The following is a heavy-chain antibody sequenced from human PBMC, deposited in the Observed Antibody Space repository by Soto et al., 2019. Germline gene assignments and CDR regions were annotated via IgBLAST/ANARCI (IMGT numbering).Heavy chain of an antibody. J-gene: IGHJ5*02. CDR1: GGTFSSYA. CDR3: ARETYDFPGGPIWFDP. D-gene: IGHD3-3*01. V-gene: IGHV1-69*06. CDR2: IIPIFGTA. Sequence: QVQLVQSGAEVKKPGSSVKVSCKASGGTFSSYAISWVRQAPGQGLEWMGGIIPIFGTANYAQKFQGRVTITADKSTSTAYMELSSLRSEDTAVYYCARETYDFPGGPIWFDPWGQGTLVTVSS.